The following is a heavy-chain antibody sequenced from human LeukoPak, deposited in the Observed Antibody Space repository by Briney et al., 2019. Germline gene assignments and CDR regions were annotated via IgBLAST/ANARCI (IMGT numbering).Heavy chain of an antibody. Sequence: GGSLRLSCAASGFTFSNAWMSWVRQAPGKGLEWLSYITGTDHSMRYADSVKGRFAISRDNAKNSLYLQLNSLRAEDTAVYYCARGHCNSRNCYWHFDLWRRGTRVTVSS. CDR1: GFTFSNAW. V-gene: IGHV3-11*01. CDR3: ARGHCNSRNCYWHFDL. CDR2: ITGTDHSM. D-gene: IGHD2/OR15-2a*01. J-gene: IGHJ2*01.